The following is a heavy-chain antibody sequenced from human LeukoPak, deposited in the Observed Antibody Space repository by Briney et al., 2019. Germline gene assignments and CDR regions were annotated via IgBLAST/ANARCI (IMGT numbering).Heavy chain of an antibody. CDR2: IYTSGST. CDR1: GASINTYY. Sequence: SETLSLTCTVSGASINTYYWNWIRQPPGKGLEWIGRIYTSGSTNYNPSLKSRVTMSVDTSKNQFSLKLSSVTAADTAVYYCARSGYKYGADALDIWGQGTMVTVSS. J-gene: IGHJ3*02. D-gene: IGHD5-18*01. V-gene: IGHV4-4*07. CDR3: ARSGYKYGADALDI.